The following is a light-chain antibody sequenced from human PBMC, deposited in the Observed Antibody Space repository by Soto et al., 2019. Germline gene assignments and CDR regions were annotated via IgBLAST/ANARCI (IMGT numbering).Light chain of an antibody. Sequence: EIVLTQFPGTLSLSPGERATLSCRASQSVTNNYLAWYQQKPGQAPRLLIYGAFSRATGVPDRFSGSTSGTDFTLTISRLEPDDLAVYYCKQYGSSPRTLGPGTKVDNK. CDR3: KQYGSSPRT. J-gene: IGKJ1*01. CDR1: QSVTNNY. CDR2: GAF. V-gene: IGKV3-20*01.